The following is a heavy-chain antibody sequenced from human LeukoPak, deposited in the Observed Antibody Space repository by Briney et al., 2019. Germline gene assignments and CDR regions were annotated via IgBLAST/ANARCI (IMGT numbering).Heavy chain of an antibody. D-gene: IGHD6-6*01. V-gene: IGHV4-59*01. CDR2: IYYSGST. J-gene: IGHJ6*03. CDR3: ARDWGVSARPGYMDV. Sequence: SETLSLTCTVSGGSISNYYWSWIRQPPGKRLEWIGYIYYSGSTKYNPSLKSRVTISVDTSKNQFSLRLSSVTAADTAVYYCARDWGVSARPGYMDVWGKGTTVTVSS. CDR1: GGSISNYY.